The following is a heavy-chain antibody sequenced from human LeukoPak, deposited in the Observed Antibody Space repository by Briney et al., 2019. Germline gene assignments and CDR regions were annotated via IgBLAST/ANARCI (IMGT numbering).Heavy chain of an antibody. CDR3: AADGGGEGAFDI. V-gene: IGHV1-69*05. J-gene: IGHJ3*02. Sequence: GSSVKVSCKASGGTFSSYAISWVRQAPGQGLEWMGGVIPIFGTANYAQKFQERVTITRDMSTSAAYMELSSLRSEDTAVYYCAADGGGEGAFDIWGQGTMVTVSS. D-gene: IGHD2-21*01. CDR1: GGTFSSYA. CDR2: VIPIFGTA.